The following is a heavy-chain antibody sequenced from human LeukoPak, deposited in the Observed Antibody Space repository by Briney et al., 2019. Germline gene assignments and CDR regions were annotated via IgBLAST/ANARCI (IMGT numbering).Heavy chain of an antibody. V-gene: IGHV3-15*01. D-gene: IGHD3-10*01. Sequence: GGSLRLSCATSGFTFSRHWMSWVRQAPGKGLEWIARIKSKPAGGTIDYAAPVRGRFTISRDDSKNIVSLQMSSLKTEDTAMYYCATGSPFLDYWGQGTLVTVSS. CDR2: IKSKPAGGTI. CDR3: ATGSPFLDY. J-gene: IGHJ4*02. CDR1: GFTFSRHW.